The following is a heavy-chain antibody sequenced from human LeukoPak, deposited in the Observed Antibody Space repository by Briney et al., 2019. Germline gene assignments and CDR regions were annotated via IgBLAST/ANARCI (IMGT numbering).Heavy chain of an antibody. Sequence: PSETLSLTCTVSGGSINSYYWSWIRQPPGKGLEWIGEINHSGSTNYNPSLKSRVTISVDTSKNQFSLKLSSVSAADTAVYYCARGEWDLDLGYWGQGTLVTVSS. V-gene: IGHV4-34*01. D-gene: IGHD1-26*01. CDR1: GGSINSYY. CDR2: INHSGST. J-gene: IGHJ4*02. CDR3: ARGEWDLDLGY.